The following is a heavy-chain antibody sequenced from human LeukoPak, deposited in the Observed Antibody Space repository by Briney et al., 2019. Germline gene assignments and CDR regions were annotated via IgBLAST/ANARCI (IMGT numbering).Heavy chain of an antibody. CDR1: GGSISSSSYY. D-gene: IGHD3-22*01. V-gene: IGHV4-39*01. CDR2: IYYSGST. J-gene: IGHJ4*02. CDR3: ASNGRSGYYYGGLDY. Sequence: SETLSLTCTVSGGSISSSSYYWGWIRQPPGKGLEWIGRIYYSGSTYYNPSLKSRVTISVDTSKNQFSLKLSSVTAADTAVYYCASNGRSGYYYGGLDYWGQGTLVTVSS.